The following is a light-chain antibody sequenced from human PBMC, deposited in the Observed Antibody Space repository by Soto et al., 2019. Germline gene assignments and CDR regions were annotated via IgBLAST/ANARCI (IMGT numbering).Light chain of an antibody. CDR2: DVN. CDR1: SSDVGAYNY. V-gene: IGLV2-14*03. J-gene: IGLJ1*01. Sequence: QSALTQPASVSGSPGQSITISCTGTSSDVGAYNYVSWYQQHPGKAPKLMIYDVNNRPSGVSNRFSGSKSGNTASLTISGLQAEDEAYYYCTSFTSSITRVFGTGTKVTVL. CDR3: TSFTSSITRV.